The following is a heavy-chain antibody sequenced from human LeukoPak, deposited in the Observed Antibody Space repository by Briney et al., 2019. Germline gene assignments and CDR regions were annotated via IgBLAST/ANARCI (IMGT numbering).Heavy chain of an antibody. D-gene: IGHD4-11*01. Sequence: GRSLRLSCAASGFTFSSYGMHWVRQAPGKGLEWVAVISYDGSNKYYADSVKGRFTISRDNSKNTLYLQMNSLRAEDTAVYYCAPVPVTFDYWGQGTLVTVSS. CDR2: ISYDGSNK. V-gene: IGHV3-30*03. CDR3: APVPVTFDY. J-gene: IGHJ4*02. CDR1: GFTFSSYG.